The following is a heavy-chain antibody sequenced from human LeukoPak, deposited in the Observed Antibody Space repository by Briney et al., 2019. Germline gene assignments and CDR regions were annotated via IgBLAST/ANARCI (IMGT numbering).Heavy chain of an antibody. Sequence: GGSLRLSCAASGFTFSSYGMHWVRQAPGKGLEWVAVISYDGSNKYYADSVKGRFTISRDNSKNTLYLQMNSLRAEDTAVYYCAKDPQAVADYYFDYWGQGTLVTVSS. V-gene: IGHV3-30*18. D-gene: IGHD6-19*01. CDR1: GFTFSSYG. CDR3: AKDPQAVADYYFDY. CDR2: ISYDGSNK. J-gene: IGHJ4*02.